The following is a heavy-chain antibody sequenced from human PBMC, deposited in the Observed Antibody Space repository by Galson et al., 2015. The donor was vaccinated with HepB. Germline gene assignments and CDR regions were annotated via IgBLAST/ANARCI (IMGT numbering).Heavy chain of an antibody. V-gene: IGHV4-30-2*01. Sequence: TLSLTCAVSGGSISSGGYSWSWIRQPPGTGLEWIGYIYHSGSTYYNPSLKSRVTISVDRSKNQFSLKLSSVTAADTAVYYCARATYNYDSSGYFGFSDLWGRGTLVTVSS. J-gene: IGHJ2*01. CDR2: IYHSGST. CDR1: GGSISSGGYS. D-gene: IGHD3-22*01. CDR3: ARATYNYDSSGYFGFSDL.